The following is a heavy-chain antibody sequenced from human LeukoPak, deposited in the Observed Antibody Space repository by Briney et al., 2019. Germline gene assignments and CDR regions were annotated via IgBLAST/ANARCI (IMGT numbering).Heavy chain of an antibody. V-gene: IGHV1-8*02. CDR3: AGGDYYYYGMDV. Sequence: ASVKVFCKASGGTFTDFAISWLRQATGQGLEWMGWMNPNSGNTGYAQKFQGRVTMTRNTSISTAYMELSSLRSEDTAVYYCAGGDYYYYGMDVWGQGTTVTVSS. J-gene: IGHJ6*02. CDR1: GGTFTDFA. CDR2: MNPNSGNT.